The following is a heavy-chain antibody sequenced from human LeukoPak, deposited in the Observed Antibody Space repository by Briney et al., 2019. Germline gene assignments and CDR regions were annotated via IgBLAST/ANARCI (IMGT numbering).Heavy chain of an antibody. CDR2: IYYSGST. D-gene: IGHD1-26*01. CDR1: GGSISSSSYY. J-gene: IGHJ3*02. CDR3: ARELFRSGSYRKDAFDI. Sequence: SETLSLTCTVSGGSISSSSYYWGWIRQPSGKGLEWIGSIYYSGSTYYNPSLKSRVTISVDTSKNQFSLKLSSVTAADTAVYYCARELFRSGSYRKDAFDIWGQGTMVTVSS. V-gene: IGHV4-39*07.